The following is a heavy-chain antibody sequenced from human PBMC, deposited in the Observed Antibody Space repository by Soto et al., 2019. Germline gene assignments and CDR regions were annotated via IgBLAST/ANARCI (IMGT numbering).Heavy chain of an antibody. V-gene: IGHV3-33*01. CDR3: ARDRHYYYGMDV. Sequence: GGSLRLSCAASGFTFSSYGMHWVRQAPGKGLEWVAVIWYDGSNKYYADSVKGRFTISRDNSKNTLYLQMNSLRAEDTAVYYCARDRHYYYGMDVWRHGTPVTVSS. CDR2: IWYDGSNK. CDR1: GFTFSSYG. J-gene: IGHJ6*02.